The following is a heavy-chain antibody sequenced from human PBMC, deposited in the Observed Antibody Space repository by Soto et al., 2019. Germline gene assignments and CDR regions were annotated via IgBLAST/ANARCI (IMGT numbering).Heavy chain of an antibody. D-gene: IGHD6-19*01. CDR1: GYSFTSYW. CDR2: IDPSDSYT. J-gene: IGHJ5*02. V-gene: IGHV5-10-1*01. Sequence: GESLKISCKGSGYSFTSYWISWVRQMPGKGLEWMGRIDPSDSYTNYSPSFQGHVTISADKSISTAYLQWSSLKASDTAMYYCARHFLGIEVPGTGDWFDPWGQGNLVTVSS. CDR3: ARHFLGIEVPGTGDWFDP.